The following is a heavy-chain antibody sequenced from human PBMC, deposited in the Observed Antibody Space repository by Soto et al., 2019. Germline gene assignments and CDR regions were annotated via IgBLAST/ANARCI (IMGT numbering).Heavy chain of an antibody. V-gene: IGHV3-13*01. CDR2: IGTAGDT. Sequence: EVQLVESGGNWVQPGGSLRLSCEASGFTLSDFDMQWVRQPTGKGLEWVSSIGTAGDTYYAVSVKGRFTISRDNAKNSLSLQMNSLRAGDMAVYFCAKSQEIGTHFFDSWGQGTQVTVSS. J-gene: IGHJ4*02. CDR1: GFTLSDFD. D-gene: IGHD6-13*01. CDR3: AKSQEIGTHFFDS.